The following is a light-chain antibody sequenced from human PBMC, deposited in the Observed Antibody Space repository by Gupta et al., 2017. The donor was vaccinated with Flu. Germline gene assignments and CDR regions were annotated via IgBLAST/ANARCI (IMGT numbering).Light chain of an antibody. V-gene: IGKV2-28*01. J-gene: IGKJ3*01. CDR3: MQALQTSFT. CDR2: LGS. Sequence: IVMTQSPLSLPVTPGEPASISCRSSQSLLHRNGYNYLHWYLQKPGQSPQLLIYLGSNRASGVPDRFSGNGSGTDFTLKISRVEAEDVGTYYCMQALQTSFTFGPGTKVDIK. CDR1: QSLLHRNGYNY.